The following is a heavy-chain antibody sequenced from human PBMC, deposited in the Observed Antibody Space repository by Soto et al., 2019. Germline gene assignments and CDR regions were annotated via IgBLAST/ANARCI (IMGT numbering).Heavy chain of an antibody. V-gene: IGHV3-48*02. Sequence: EVQLVESGGVLVQTGGSLRLSCEGSGFTFSKYAMMWVRQAPGKGLEWVSKISSGGHDTYYADSVKGRFTTSRDNAESSLHLQMNSLRDEDTAMYYCAMEYFGESIWGQGTMVTVSS. CDR3: AMEYFGESI. CDR2: ISSGGHDT. CDR1: GFTFSKYA. D-gene: IGHD3-10*01. J-gene: IGHJ3*02.